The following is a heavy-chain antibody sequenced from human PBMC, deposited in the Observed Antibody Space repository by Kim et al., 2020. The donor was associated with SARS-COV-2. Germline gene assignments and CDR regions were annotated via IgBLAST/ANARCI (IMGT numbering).Heavy chain of an antibody. CDR1: GASVTSSYYY. D-gene: IGHD3-3*01. Sequence: SETLSLTCTVSGASVTSSYYYWGWVRQTPGKWLEWIGSIYFGGATYYNPSLKSRVTLSLDPSKNQFSLRLNSVTAAATAFYYCASSTKSYDFWSVFD. J-gene: IGHJ2*01. V-gene: IGHV4-39*01. CDR2: IYFGGAT. CDR3: ASSTKSYDFWSVFD.